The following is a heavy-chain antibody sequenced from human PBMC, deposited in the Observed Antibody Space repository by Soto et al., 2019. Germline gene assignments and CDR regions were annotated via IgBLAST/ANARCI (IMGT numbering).Heavy chain of an antibody. V-gene: IGHV1-24*01. Sequence: QVQLVQSGAEVKKPGASGKVSCKVSGYTLTELSMNWVRQAPGKGLEWMGGFEPDDGERIYAQKFKGRVTMTEATATDTAYRDLSRRRGEDTDVYDCAAAMSTLRDDAFDILGQGTMVTVSS. CDR1: GYTLTELS. D-gene: IGHD2-2*01. CDR3: AAAMSTLRDDAFDI. J-gene: IGHJ3*02. CDR2: FEPDDGER.